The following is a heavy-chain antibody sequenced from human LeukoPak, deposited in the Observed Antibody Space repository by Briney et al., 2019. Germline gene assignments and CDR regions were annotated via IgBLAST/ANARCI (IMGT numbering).Heavy chain of an antibody. J-gene: IGHJ4*02. CDR2: ISGSGGST. CDR3: AKGSVDIVATIADY. V-gene: IGHV3-23*01. D-gene: IGHD5-12*01. Sequence: GGSLRLSCAASGFTFSSYAMSWVRQAPGHGLEWVSAISGSGGSTYYADSVKGRFTISRDNSKNTLYLQMNSLRAEDTAVYYCAKGSVDIVATIADYWGQGTLVTVSS. CDR1: GFTFSSYA.